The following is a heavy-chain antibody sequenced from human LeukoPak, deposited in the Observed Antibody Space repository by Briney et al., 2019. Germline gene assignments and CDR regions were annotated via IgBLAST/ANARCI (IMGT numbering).Heavy chain of an antibody. Sequence: GGSLRLSCAASEFTFSSYAMQWVRRAPGKGLEWVSGISASGGSTWYADSVKGRFTISRDNSKNTLYLQMNSLRAEDTAVYYCARVLNYYDSSGYYFSYWGQGTLVTVSS. CDR1: EFTFSSYA. J-gene: IGHJ4*02. CDR2: ISASGGST. V-gene: IGHV3-23*01. CDR3: ARVLNYYDSSGYYFSY. D-gene: IGHD3-22*01.